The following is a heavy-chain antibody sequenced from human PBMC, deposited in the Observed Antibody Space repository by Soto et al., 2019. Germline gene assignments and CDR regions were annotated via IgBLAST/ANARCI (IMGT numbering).Heavy chain of an antibody. CDR3: AREGDIVLVPAATDNWFDP. V-gene: IGHV1-69*12. CDR2: IIPIFATA. J-gene: IGHJ5*02. D-gene: IGHD2-2*01. Sequence: QVQLVQSGAEVKKPGSSVKVSCKASGGTFSSYAISWVRQAPGQGLEWMGGIIPIFATANYAQKFQGRVTMTADESTSTAYTELSGLRSEETAVYYCAREGDIVLVPAATDNWFDPWGQGTLVTVSS. CDR1: GGTFSSYA.